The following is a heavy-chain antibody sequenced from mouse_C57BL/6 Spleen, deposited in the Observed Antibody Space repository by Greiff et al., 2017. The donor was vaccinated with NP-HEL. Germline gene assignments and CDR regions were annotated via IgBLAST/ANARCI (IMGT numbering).Heavy chain of an antibody. Sequence: QVQLQQSGPGLVQPSQSLSITCTVSGFSLTSYGVYWVRQSPGKGLEWLGVIWRGGSTDYNAAFMSRLSITKDNSKSQVFFKMNSLQADDTAIYYCAKNDGYSSYWYFDVWGTGTTVTVSS. J-gene: IGHJ1*03. CDR3: AKNDGYSSYWYFDV. CDR2: IWRGGST. V-gene: IGHV2-5*01. D-gene: IGHD2-3*01. CDR1: GFSLTSYG.